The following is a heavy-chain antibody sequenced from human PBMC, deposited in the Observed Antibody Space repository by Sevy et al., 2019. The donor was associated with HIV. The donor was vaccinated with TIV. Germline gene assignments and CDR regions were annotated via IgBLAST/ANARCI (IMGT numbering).Heavy chain of an antibody. Sequence: SVKVSCKASGDTFSTYGLSWVRQAPGQGLAWMGGIIPIFGTPNYAQKFQGRVTITADESASTAYMELSSLRSEDTALYYCAREGGVATTGDHDAFDIWGHGTLVTVSS. J-gene: IGHJ3*02. CDR1: GDTFSTYG. CDR3: AREGGVATTGDHDAFDI. V-gene: IGHV1-69*13. CDR2: IIPIFGTP. D-gene: IGHD7-27*01.